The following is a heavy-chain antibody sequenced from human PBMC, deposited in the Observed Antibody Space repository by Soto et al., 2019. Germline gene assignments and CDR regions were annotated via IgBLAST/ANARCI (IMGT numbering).Heavy chain of an antibody. J-gene: IGHJ4*02. CDR2: IYSSGST. CDR3: ARGYSYTQPVFDY. D-gene: IGHD5-18*01. Sequence: EVQLVESGGGLIQPGGSLRLSCAASGFTVSNNYMTWVRQAPGKGLEWVSFIYSSGSTYYADSVKGRFTISRDNFKNTLYLQMNSLRAEDTAVHYCARGYSYTQPVFDYWGLGTLVTVSS. V-gene: IGHV3-53*01. CDR1: GFTVSNNY.